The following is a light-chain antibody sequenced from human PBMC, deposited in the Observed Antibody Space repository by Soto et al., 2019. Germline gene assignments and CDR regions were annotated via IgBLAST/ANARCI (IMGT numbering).Light chain of an antibody. Sequence: DIQVTQSPSSLSASVGDRVTITCRASQPISSFLNWYRQKPGRAPDLLIYAASSLQSGVPSRFTGSGSGTDFTLTISSLQPEDFATYYCQQSYSTPLTFGGGTTVEIK. CDR3: QQSYSTPLT. V-gene: IGKV1-39*01. J-gene: IGKJ4*01. CDR1: QPISSF. CDR2: AAS.